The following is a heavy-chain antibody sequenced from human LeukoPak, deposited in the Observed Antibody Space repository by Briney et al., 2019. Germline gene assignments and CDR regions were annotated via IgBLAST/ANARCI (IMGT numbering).Heavy chain of an antibody. CDR1: ELNFRRHR. V-gene: IGHV3-74*03. CDR3: TTVLSSNRYNLCDY. Sequence: PGASLTLVSPPPELNFRRHRMHWVRQAPGNGPKWVSRISPEGSTTLYADSVKGRFTISRDNAKNTLYLQMNSLGAEDTAVYYCTTVLSSNRYNLCDYWGQGTLVKDSS. D-gene: IGHD6-13*01. CDR2: ISPEGSTT. J-gene: IGHJ4*02.